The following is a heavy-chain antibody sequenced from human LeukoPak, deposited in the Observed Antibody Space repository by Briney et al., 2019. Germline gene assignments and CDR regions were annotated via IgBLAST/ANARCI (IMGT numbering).Heavy chain of an antibody. CDR1: GFTFSSYV. Sequence: GRSLRLSCAASGFTFSSYVMHWVRQAPGKGLDWVAVISYDGSNKYYADSVKGRFTISRDNSKNTLYLQMNSLRAEDTAVYYCAKGGIAAAGLTFDYWGQGTLVTVSS. V-gene: IGHV3-30*18. CDR2: ISYDGSNK. CDR3: AKGGIAAAGLTFDY. D-gene: IGHD6-13*01. J-gene: IGHJ4*02.